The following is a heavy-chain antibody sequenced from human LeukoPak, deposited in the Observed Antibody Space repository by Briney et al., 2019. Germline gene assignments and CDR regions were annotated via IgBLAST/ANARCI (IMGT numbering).Heavy chain of an antibody. CDR2: IYHSGST. D-gene: IGHD3-10*01. CDR3: ARGLGEYPNWFDP. V-gene: IGHV4-38-2*02. J-gene: IGHJ5*02. Sequence: SETLSLTCIVSGYSISSSYYWGWIRQPPGKGLEWIGSIYHSGSTYYNPSLKSRVTISVDKSKNQFSLKLSSVTAADTAVYYCARGLGEYPNWFDPWGQGTLVTVSS. CDR1: GYSISSSYY.